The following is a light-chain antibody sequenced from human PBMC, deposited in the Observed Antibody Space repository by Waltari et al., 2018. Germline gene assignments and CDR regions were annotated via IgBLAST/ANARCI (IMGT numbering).Light chain of an antibody. CDR1: PRHLGMYTL. Sequence: QSALTQPASVSGSPGQSITISCTGAPRHLGMYTLVSWHQQHPGRAPKVMIFEGIKRPSGVSNRFSGSKSGNTAYLTISGLQAEDEAYYFCSSYVNFTTFHVLFGGGTKLTVL. CDR3: SSYVNFTTFHVL. V-gene: IGLV2-23*03. CDR2: EGI. J-gene: IGLJ2*01.